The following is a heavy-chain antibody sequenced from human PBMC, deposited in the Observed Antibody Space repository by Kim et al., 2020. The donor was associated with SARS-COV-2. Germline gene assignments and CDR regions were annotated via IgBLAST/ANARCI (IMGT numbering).Heavy chain of an antibody. CDR2: IYYSGST. V-gene: IGHV4-59*01. CDR1: GGSISSYY. CDR3: AREGEAVAGSHFDY. D-gene: IGHD6-19*01. Sequence: SETLSLTCTVSGGSISSYYWSWIRQPPGKGLEWIGYIYYSGSTNYNPSLKSRVTISVDTSKNQFSLKLSAVTAADTAVYYCAREGEAVAGSHFDYWGQGTLVTVSS. J-gene: IGHJ4*02.